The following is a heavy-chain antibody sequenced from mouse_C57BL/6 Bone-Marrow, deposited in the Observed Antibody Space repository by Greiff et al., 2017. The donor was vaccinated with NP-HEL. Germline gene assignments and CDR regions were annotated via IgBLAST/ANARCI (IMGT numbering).Heavy chain of an antibody. CDR1: GYTFTSYW. J-gene: IGHJ2*01. V-gene: IGHV1-69*01. CDR3: ARKGLYDNEDY. CDR2: IDPSDSYT. D-gene: IGHD2-4*01. Sequence: QVQLQQPGAELVMPGASVKLSCKASGYTFTSYWMHWVKQRPGQGLEWIGEIDPSDSYTNYNQKFKGKSTLTVDKSSSTAYMQLSSLTSEDAAVYYCARKGLYDNEDYWGQCTTLTVAS.